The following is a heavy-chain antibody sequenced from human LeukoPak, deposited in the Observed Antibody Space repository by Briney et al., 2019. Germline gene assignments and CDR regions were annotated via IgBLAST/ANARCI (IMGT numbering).Heavy chain of an antibody. D-gene: IGHD3-10*01. Sequence: PGGSLRLSCAASGFTFSSYAMHWVRQAPGKGLEWVAVISYDGSNKYYADSVKGRFTISRDNSKNTLYLQMNSLRAEDTAVYYCARDGVFTQRFDYWGQGTLVTVSS. J-gene: IGHJ4*02. CDR2: ISYDGSNK. V-gene: IGHV3-30*04. CDR1: GFTFSSYA. CDR3: ARDGVFTQRFDY.